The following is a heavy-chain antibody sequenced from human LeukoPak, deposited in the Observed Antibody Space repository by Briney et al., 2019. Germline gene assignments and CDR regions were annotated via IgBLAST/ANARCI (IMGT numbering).Heavy chain of an antibody. CDR3: SRDQTPYY. CDR2: IASKTYGGTA. Sequence: GGSLRLSCTASGFTFGDYAMTWVRQAPGKGLEWVGFIASKTYGGTAEYAASVKGRFTISRDDSKSIAYLQMNSLKPEDTAVYFCSRDQTPYYWGQGTLVTVSS. J-gene: IGHJ4*02. V-gene: IGHV3-49*04. CDR1: GFTFGDYA.